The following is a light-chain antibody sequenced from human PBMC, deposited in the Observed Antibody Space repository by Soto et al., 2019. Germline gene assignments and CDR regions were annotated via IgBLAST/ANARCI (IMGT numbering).Light chain of an antibody. CDR1: QSISDT. J-gene: IGKJ1*01. Sequence: EIVMTQSPVTLSVSPGGRATLSCRASQSISDTLAWYQQKPGQAPRLLIHGASTRAPGFPARFSGSGSGTDFTLTISSLQSEDFATYYCQQYNSYSPPTFGQGTKVEIK. CDR3: QQYNSYSPPT. V-gene: IGKV3-15*01. CDR2: GAS.